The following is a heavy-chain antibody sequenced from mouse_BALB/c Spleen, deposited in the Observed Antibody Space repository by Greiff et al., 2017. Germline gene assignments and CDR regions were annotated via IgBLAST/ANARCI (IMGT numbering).Heavy chain of an antibody. CDR2: INPSTGYT. CDR3: ARWLYYAMDY. V-gene: IGHV1-7*01. Sequence: QVQLQQSGAELAKPGASVKMSCKASGYTFTSYWMHWVKQRPGQGLEWIGYINPSTGYTEYNQKFKDKSTLTADKSSNTAYMQLSSLTSEDSAVYYCARWLYYAMDYWGQGTSVTVSS. J-gene: IGHJ4*01. D-gene: IGHD2-2*01. CDR1: GYTFTSYW.